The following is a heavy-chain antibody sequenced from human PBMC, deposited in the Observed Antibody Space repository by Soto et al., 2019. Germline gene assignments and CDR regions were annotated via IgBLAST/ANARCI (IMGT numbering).Heavy chain of an antibody. CDR1: GGTFSSYT. Sequence: QVQLVQSGAEVKKPGSSVKVSCKASGGTFSSYTISWVRQAPGQGLEWMGRIIPILGIANYAQKFQGRVTITADKSTSTAYMELSSLRSEDTAVYYCAREAYGDDEDYYYYGMDVWGQGTTVTVSS. D-gene: IGHD4-17*01. V-gene: IGHV1-69*08. CDR2: IIPILGIA. J-gene: IGHJ6*02. CDR3: AREAYGDDEDYYYYGMDV.